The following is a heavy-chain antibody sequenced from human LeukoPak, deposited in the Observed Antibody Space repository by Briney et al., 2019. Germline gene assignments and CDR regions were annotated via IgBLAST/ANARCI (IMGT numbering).Heavy chain of an antibody. CDR3: ARSSGWYTSSSYCYYFDH. J-gene: IGHJ4*02. V-gene: IGHV4-61*03. Sequence: PSETLSLTCTVSGGSVSGGNDYWNWIRQPPGKGLEWIGYIHYSGSTNYNPSLKSRVTTSVDTSKNHFSLKLSSVTAADTAVYYCARSSGWYTSSSYCYYFDHWGQGTLVTVSS. D-gene: IGHD6-19*01. CDR2: IHYSGST. CDR1: GGSVSGGNDY.